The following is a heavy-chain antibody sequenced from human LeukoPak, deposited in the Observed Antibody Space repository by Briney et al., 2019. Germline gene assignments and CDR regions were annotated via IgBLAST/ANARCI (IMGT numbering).Heavy chain of an antibody. CDR2: INPSGGST. Sequence: ASVKVSCKASGYTFTRYYMHWVRQAPGQGLEWMGIINPSGGSTSYAQKFQGRVTMTRDMSTSTVYMELSSLRSEDTAVYYCARVRPSIVGPNNYMDVWGKGTTVTVSS. V-gene: IGHV1-46*01. CDR1: GYTFTRYY. D-gene: IGHD1-26*01. CDR3: ARVRPSIVGPNNYMDV. J-gene: IGHJ6*03.